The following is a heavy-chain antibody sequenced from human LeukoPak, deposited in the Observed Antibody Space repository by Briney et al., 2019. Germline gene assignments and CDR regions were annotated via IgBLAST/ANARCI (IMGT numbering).Heavy chain of an antibody. V-gene: IGHV3-33*01. CDR2: IWCDGSNK. Sequence: GGSLRLSCAASGFTFSSYGMHWVRQAPGKGLEWVAVIWCDGSNKYYADSVKGRFTISRDNSKNTLYLQMNSLRAEDTAVYYCAREPRMYSSSWSYGMDVWGQGTTVTVSS. J-gene: IGHJ6*02. CDR3: AREPRMYSSSWSYGMDV. CDR1: GFTFSSYG. D-gene: IGHD6-13*01.